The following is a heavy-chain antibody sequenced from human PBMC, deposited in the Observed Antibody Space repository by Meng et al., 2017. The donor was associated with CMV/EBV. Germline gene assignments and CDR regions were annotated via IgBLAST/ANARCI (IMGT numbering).Heavy chain of an antibody. J-gene: IGHJ6*02. CDR2: ISSSSSTI. CDR1: GFTFSSYS. Sequence: GGSLRLSCAASGFTFSSYSMNWVRQAPGKGLEWVSYISSSSSTIYYADSVKGRFTISRDNSKNTLYLQMNSLRAEDTAVYYCARGAYSSSSSPLFFGYYYGMDVWGQGTTVTVSS. V-gene: IGHV3-48*01. D-gene: IGHD6-6*01. CDR3: ARGAYSSSSSPLFFGYYYGMDV.